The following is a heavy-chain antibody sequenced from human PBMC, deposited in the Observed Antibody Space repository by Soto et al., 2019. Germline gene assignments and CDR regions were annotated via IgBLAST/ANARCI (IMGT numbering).Heavy chain of an antibody. V-gene: IGHV3-23*01. CDR1: GFTLNNFG. J-gene: IGHJ4*02. CDR3: VAQASGKYTPWDL. Sequence: GGSLRLSCAASGFTLNNFGINWGLQAPGKGLECVSAISGSGGSTSYADSVKGRFTISRENSRNTLFLQMSSLRAEDTAFYYCVAQASGKYTPWDLWGQGTPVTVPQ. CDR2: ISGSGGST. D-gene: IGHD1-26*01.